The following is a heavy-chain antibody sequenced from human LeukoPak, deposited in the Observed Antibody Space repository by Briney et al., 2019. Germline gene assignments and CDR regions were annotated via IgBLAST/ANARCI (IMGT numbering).Heavy chain of an antibody. CDR1: GFTFSDRY. V-gene: IGHV3-11*04. CDR2: ISTSDRRV. CDR3: ARDRAVGASDSYDL. Sequence: PGGSLRLSCIGSGFTFSDRYMAWLRQRPGKGLEWLSYISTSDRRVYLADSVKGRFTVSRDDARKSLFLQMNSLRPDDTAAYYCARDRAVGASDSYDLWGPGTMVIVSS. J-gene: IGHJ3*01. D-gene: IGHD4-23*01.